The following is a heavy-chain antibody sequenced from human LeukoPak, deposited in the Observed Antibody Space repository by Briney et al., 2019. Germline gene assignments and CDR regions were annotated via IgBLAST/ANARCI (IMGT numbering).Heavy chain of an antibody. J-gene: IGHJ4*02. CDR3: ANPQSRGYDYLDY. CDR2: IGSNGGAT. V-gene: IGHV3-64*04. Sequence: GGSLRLSCAASGFTFSSYGMHWVRQAPGKGLEYVSVIGSNGGATYFADSVKGRFTLSRDNSKNTLYLQMNSLRGDDTAVYYCANPQSRGYDYLDYWGQGTLVTVSS. CDR1: GFTFSSYG. D-gene: IGHD5-12*01.